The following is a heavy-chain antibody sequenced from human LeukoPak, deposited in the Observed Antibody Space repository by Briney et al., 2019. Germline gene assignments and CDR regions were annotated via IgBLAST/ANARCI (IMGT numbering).Heavy chain of an antibody. D-gene: IGHD3-10*01. Sequence: SETLSLTCAVYGGSFSGYYWSWIRQPPGKGLEWIGEINHSGSTNYNPSLKSRVTISVDTSKNQCSLKLSSVTAADTAVYYCARRRYYYGSGSYYKGFWFDPWGQGTLVTVSS. CDR1: GGSFSGYY. CDR3: ARRRYYYGSGSYYKGFWFDP. J-gene: IGHJ5*02. CDR2: INHSGST. V-gene: IGHV4-34*01.